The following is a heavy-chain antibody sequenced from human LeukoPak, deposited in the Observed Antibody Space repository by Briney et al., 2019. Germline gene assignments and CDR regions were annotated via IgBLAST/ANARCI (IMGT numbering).Heavy chain of an antibody. D-gene: IGHD1-26*01. Sequence: GASVKVSCKASGYTFTGYYMHWVRQAPGQGLEWMGWINPNSGGTNYAQKFQGRVTMTRNTSISTAYMELSRLRSDDTAVYYCARDAPPVRGGFRGSYRGWFDPWGQGTLVTVSS. CDR3: ARDAPPVRGGFRGSYRGWFDP. CDR1: GYTFTGYY. CDR2: INPNSGGT. V-gene: IGHV1-2*02. J-gene: IGHJ5*02.